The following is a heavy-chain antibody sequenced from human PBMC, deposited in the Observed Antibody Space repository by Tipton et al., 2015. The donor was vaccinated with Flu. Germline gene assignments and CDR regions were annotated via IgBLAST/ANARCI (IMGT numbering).Heavy chain of an antibody. CDR2: IEQDGSEK. D-gene: IGHD2-21*01. CDR3: AREIPGGATNLDY. Sequence: SLRLSCAASGFTFSIYWMSWVRQAPGKGLEWVANIEQDGSEKNYVDSVKGRFTISRDNDKRSLYLQMNTLRAEDTAVYYCAREIPGGATNLDYWGQGTLVTVSS. V-gene: IGHV3-7*03. J-gene: IGHJ4*02. CDR1: GFTFSIYW.